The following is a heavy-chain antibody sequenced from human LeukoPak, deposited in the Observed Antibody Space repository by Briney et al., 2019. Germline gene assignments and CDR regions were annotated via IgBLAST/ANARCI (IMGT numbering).Heavy chain of an antibody. V-gene: IGHV4-34*01. J-gene: IGHJ1*01. CDR2: INHSGST. D-gene: IGHD4-23*01. CDR3: ARYLDYGGNSRVFQH. Sequence: TASETLSLTCAVYGGSFSGYYWSWIRQPPGKGLEWIGEINHSGSTNYNPSLKSRVTISVDTSKNQFSLKLSSVTAADTAVYYCARYLDYGGNSRVFQHWGQGTLVTVSS. CDR1: GGSFSGYY.